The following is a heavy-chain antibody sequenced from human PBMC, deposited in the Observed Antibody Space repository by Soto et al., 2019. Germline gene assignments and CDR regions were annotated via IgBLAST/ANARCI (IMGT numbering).Heavy chain of an antibody. V-gene: IGHV1-46*01. CDR2: INPSGGST. CDR1: GYTFTSYY. D-gene: IGHD3-3*01. Sequence: ASVKVSCKASGYTFTSYYMHRVRQAPGQGLEWMGIINPSGGSTSYAQKFQGRVTVTRDTSTSTVYMELSSLRSEDTAVYYCAIGPYYDFWSGYYLAYYYGMDVWGQGTTVTVSS. CDR3: AIGPYYDFWSGYYLAYYYGMDV. J-gene: IGHJ6*02.